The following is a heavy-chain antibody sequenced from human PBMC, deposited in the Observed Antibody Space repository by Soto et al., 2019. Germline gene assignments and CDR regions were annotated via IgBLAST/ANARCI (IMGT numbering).Heavy chain of an antibody. J-gene: IGHJ4*02. D-gene: IGHD7-27*01. CDR1: GFTVSSNY. CDR3: ARDGDTPA. V-gene: IGHV3-53*01. CDR2: IYSGGST. Sequence: EVQLVESGGGLIQPGGSLRLSCAASGFTVSSNYMSWVRQAPGKGLEWVSVIYSGGSTYYADSVKGRFTISRDNSKNTLYLQKSSVVAEDTAVYYCARDGDTPAWGQGTLVTVSS.